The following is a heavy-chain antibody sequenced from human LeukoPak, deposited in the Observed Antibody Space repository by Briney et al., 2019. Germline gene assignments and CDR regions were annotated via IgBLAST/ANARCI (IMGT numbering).Heavy chain of an antibody. Sequence: PSETLSLTCAVYGGSFSGYYWSWIRQPPGKGLEWIGEINHSGSTNYNPSLKSRVTISVDTSKNQFSLKLSSVTAADTAVYYCARPGFGGDYGVWFDPWGQGTLVTVSS. D-gene: IGHD4-17*01. CDR3: ARPGFGGDYGVWFDP. J-gene: IGHJ5*02. CDR1: GGSFSGYY. CDR2: INHSGST. V-gene: IGHV4-34*01.